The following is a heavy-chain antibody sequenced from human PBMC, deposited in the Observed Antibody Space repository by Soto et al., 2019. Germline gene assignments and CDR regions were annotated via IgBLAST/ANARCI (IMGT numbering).Heavy chain of an antibody. J-gene: IGHJ6*03. CDR3: ARRRYNYYYMDV. Sequence: SGTLSLSCAVYGVSFSGYYWSWVPQPPGKGRDWIGDISHSGSTNYNPSLKIRVSISVDTSKNQFSLKLSSVTAADTAVYYCARRRYNYYYMDVWGKGTTVT. V-gene: IGHV4-34*01. CDR1: GVSFSGYY. CDR2: ISHSGST.